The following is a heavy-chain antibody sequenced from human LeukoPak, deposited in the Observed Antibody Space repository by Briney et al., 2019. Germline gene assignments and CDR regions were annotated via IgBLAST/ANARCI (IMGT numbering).Heavy chain of an antibody. Sequence: PGGSLRLSCAASGFTFSSYSMNWVRQAPGKGLEWVSSISSSSSYIYYADSVKGRFTIPRDNAKNSLYLQMNSLRAEDTAVYYCARSSYGERGRDYWGQGTLVTASS. V-gene: IGHV3-21*01. J-gene: IGHJ4*02. CDR1: GFTFSSYS. D-gene: IGHD5-18*01. CDR3: ARSSYGERGRDY. CDR2: ISSSSSYI.